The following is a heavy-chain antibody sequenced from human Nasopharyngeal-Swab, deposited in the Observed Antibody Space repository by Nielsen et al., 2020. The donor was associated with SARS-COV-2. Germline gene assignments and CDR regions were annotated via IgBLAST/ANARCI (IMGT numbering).Heavy chain of an antibody. CDR2: IYPGDSDT. J-gene: IGHJ4*02. CDR3: ARLVSTTVTTTYFDY. V-gene: IGHV5-51*01. Sequence: KGSCKGSGYSFTSYWIGWGREMPGKGLEWMGIIYPGDSDTRYSPSFQGQVTISADKSISTAYLQWSSLKASDTAMYYCARLVSTTVTTTYFDYWGQGTLVTVSS. D-gene: IGHD4-17*01. CDR1: GYSFTSYW.